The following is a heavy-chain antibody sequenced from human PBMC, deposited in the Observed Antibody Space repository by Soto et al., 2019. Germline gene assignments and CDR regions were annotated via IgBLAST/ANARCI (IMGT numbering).Heavy chain of an antibody. J-gene: IGHJ1*01. CDR3: SPSPAPPVYFQH. CDR2: IYCDDGK. V-gene: IGHV2-5*02. CDR1: GFSLNTGGES. Sequence: GPTVANPTPAHTLTSVFTGFSLNTGGESVGWMRKPPGKALEWVALIYCDDGKRYNPSLNSRLTITNETSRNQVVLTMTNVDPDDTATYFCSPSPAPPVYFQHWGEGTLVTVSS.